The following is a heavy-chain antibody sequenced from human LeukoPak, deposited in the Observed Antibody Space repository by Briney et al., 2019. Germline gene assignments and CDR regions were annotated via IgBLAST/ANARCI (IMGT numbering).Heavy chain of an antibody. V-gene: IGHV3-30*01. CDR2: ISYDGSNK. CDR1: GFTFSSYA. J-gene: IGHJ4*02. Sequence: GGSLRLSCAASGFTFSSYAMHWVRQAPGKGLEWVAVISYDGSNKYYADSVKGRFTISRDNSKNTLYLQMNSLRAEDTAVYYCARVLTTMRGAEYSYGPFDYWGQGTPVTVSS. CDR3: ARVLTTMRGAEYSYGPFDY. D-gene: IGHD5-18*01.